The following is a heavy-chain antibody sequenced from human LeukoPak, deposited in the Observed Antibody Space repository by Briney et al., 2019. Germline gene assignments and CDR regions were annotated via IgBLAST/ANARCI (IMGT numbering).Heavy chain of an antibody. D-gene: IGHD5-12*01. CDR1: GFTFSDYY. CDR3: ARALADIVAYYFDY. CDR2: ISSSGSPI. V-gene: IGHV3-11*01. J-gene: IGHJ4*02. Sequence: GGSLRLSCAASGFTFSDYYMNWIRQAPGKGLEWVSYISSSGSPIYNADSVKGRFTISRDNAKNSLYLQMNSLRVEDTAVYYCARALADIVAYYFDYWGQGTLVTVSS.